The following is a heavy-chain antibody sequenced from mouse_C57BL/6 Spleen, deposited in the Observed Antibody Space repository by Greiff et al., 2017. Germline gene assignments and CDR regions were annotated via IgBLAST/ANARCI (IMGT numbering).Heavy chain of an antibody. J-gene: IGHJ2*01. CDR1: GYTFTDYN. CDR2: INPNNGGT. Sequence: VQLKESGPELVKPGASVKMSCKASGYTFTDYNMHWVKQSHGKSLEWIGYINPNNGGTSYNQKFKGKATLTVNKSSSTAYMELRSLTSEDSAVYYCARGYSNYGYFDYWGQGTTLTVSS. D-gene: IGHD2-5*01. CDR3: ARGYSNYGYFDY. V-gene: IGHV1-22*01.